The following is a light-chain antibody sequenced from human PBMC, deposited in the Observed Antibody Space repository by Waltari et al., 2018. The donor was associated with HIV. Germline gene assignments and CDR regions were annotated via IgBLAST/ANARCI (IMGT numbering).Light chain of an antibody. J-gene: IGLJ1*01. V-gene: IGLV1-44*01. CDR3: ATWDDSLNGLV. CDR2: TGN. CDR1: TSNIGTTT. Sequence: QSVLTQPPSASGAPGQSITISCSGSTSNIGTTTVTWYQQVPGPAPRVLFYTGNQLCTGVPDRFSGAKSGTSASLAINGLQSEDEASYFCATWDDSLNGLVFGTGTWVTVL.